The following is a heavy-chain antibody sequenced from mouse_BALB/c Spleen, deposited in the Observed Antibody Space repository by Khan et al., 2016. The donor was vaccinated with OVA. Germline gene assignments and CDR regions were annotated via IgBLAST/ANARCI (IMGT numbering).Heavy chain of an antibody. CDR1: GYSITSDYY. V-gene: IGHV3-6*02. J-gene: IGHJ3*01. CDR2: ISNDGSN. D-gene: IGHD1-2*01. Sequence: EVQLQESGPGLVKPSQSLSLTCSVTGYSITSDYYWNWIRQFPGNKLEWMGYISNDGSNNYNPSFKNRISFTRDTSENQFFLTFNSVTTEDSATYDCTRDKNDYGYIAYWGQGTLVTVSA. CDR3: TRDKNDYGYIAY.